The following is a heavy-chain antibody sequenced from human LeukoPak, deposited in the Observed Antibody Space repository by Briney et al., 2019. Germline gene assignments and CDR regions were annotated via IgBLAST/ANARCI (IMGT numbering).Heavy chain of an antibody. J-gene: IGHJ4*02. Sequence: GGSLRLSCAASGFTFRNYAMHWVRQAPGKGLEWVAVISYDGSNKYYADSMKGRFTISRDNSKNTLYLQMSSLGAGDAAVYYCARSTLKMTTVTRFDYWGQGTLVTVSS. V-gene: IGHV3-30-3*01. CDR2: ISYDGSNK. CDR3: ARSTLKMTTVTRFDY. CDR1: GFTFRNYA. D-gene: IGHD4-17*01.